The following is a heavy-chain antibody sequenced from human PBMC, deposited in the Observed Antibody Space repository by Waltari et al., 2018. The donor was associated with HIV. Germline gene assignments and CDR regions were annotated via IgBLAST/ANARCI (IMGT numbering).Heavy chain of an antibody. J-gene: IGHJ4*02. CDR3: TRAVFWSTFFSDNFFDY. D-gene: IGHD3-3*01. Sequence: EEELVESGGGLVQPGGSLRLSCAASRFHFSNHWKYCVRRVPGKGLVWVSCVNGDAGNTDYADCVRGRFTISRDNAKNTVFLQMDSLRAEDTAFYFWTRAVFWSTFFSDNFFDYWGQGTPLTVSS. CDR2: VNGDAGNT. CDR1: RFHFSNHW. V-gene: IGHV3-74*01.